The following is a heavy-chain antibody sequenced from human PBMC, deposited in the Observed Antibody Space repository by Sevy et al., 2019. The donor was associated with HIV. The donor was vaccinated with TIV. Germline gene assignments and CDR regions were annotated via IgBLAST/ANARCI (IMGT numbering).Heavy chain of an antibody. CDR1: GYTFTSYG. D-gene: IGHD4-17*01. Sequence: ASVKVSCKASGYTFTSYGISWVRQAPGQGLEWMGWISAYNANTNYAQKLQGRVTMTTDTSTSTAYMELRSLRSDDTAVYYCAREGSYSTTAQVDYWGQGTLVTVSS. V-gene: IGHV1-18*01. CDR2: ISAYNANT. CDR3: AREGSYSTTAQVDY. J-gene: IGHJ4*02.